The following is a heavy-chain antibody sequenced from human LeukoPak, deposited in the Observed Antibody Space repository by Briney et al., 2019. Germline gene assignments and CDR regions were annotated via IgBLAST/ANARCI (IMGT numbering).Heavy chain of an antibody. V-gene: IGHV1-2*02. CDR2: INPNSGGT. CDR3: ARAAAVAGTRNDAFDI. D-gene: IGHD6-19*01. Sequence: ASVKVSCKASGYTFTGYYMHWVRQAPGQGLEWMGWINPNSGGTNYAQKFQGRVTMTRDTSISTAYMELSRLRSDDTAEYYCARAAAVAGTRNDAFDIWGQGTMVTVSS. J-gene: IGHJ3*02. CDR1: GYTFTGYY.